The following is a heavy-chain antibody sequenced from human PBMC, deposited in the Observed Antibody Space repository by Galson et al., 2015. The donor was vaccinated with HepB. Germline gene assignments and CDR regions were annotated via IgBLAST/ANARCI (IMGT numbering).Heavy chain of an antibody. CDR1: GGTFSSYT. CDR2: IIPILGIA. D-gene: IGHD4-23*01. V-gene: IGHV1-69*02. J-gene: IGHJ4*02. CDR3: ATADYGGNSDY. Sequence: SVKVSCKASGGTFSSYTISWVRQAPGQGLEWMGRIIPILGIANYAQKFQGRVTVTADKSTSTAYMELSSLRSEDTAVYYCATADYGGNSDYWGQGTLVTVSS.